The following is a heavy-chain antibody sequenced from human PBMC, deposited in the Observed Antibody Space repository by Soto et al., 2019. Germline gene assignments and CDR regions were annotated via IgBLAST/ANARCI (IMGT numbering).Heavy chain of an antibody. V-gene: IGHV1-46*01. CDR1: GYTFTSYG. CDR2: INPIGGST. J-gene: IGHJ4*02. Sequence: ASVKVSCKASGYTFTSYGISWVRQAPGQGLEWMGIINPIGGSTSYAQKFQGRVTMTRDTSTSTVYMELSSLRSEDTAVYYCARVQYQLLTVDYWGQGTLVTVSS. D-gene: IGHD2-2*01. CDR3: ARVQYQLLTVDY.